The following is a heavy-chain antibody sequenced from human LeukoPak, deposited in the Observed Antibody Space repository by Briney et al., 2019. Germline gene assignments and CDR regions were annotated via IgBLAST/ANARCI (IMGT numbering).Heavy chain of an antibody. CDR2: CRGKTNSYTT. Sequence: GGSLRLSCAAFGFTFSDHAMDWVRQAPGEGLEWVARCRGKTNSYTTEYAASVKGRFTISRDESKNSMYLQINSLKTEDTAVYYCVRRRVGVAPASDMWGQGTTVTVSS. V-gene: IGHV3-72*01. D-gene: IGHD1-26*01. CDR1: GFTFSDHA. CDR3: VRRRVGVAPASDM. J-gene: IGHJ3*02.